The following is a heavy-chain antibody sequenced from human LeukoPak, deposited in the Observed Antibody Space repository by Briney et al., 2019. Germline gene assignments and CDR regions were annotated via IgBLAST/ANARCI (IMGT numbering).Heavy chain of an antibody. CDR1: GGSISSYY. CDR2: IYYSGST. J-gene: IGHJ4*02. D-gene: IGHD2-2*01. Sequence: PSQTLSLTCTVSGGSISSYYWSWIRQPPGKGLEWIGYIYYSGSTNYNPSLKSRVTISVDTSKNQFSLKLSSVTAADTAVYYCARDPRDIVVVPAALFYFDYWGQGTLVTVSS. CDR3: ARDPRDIVVVPAALFYFDY. V-gene: IGHV4-59*01.